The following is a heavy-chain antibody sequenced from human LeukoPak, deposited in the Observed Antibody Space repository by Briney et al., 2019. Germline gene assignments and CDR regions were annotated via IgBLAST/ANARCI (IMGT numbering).Heavy chain of an antibody. CDR2: IWSDASGT. V-gene: IGHV3-33*01. CDR1: GFTFNMHA. CDR3: ARVFSGSGSTGSFDY. J-gene: IGHJ4*02. D-gene: IGHD3-22*01. Sequence: GGSLRLSCAASGFTFNMHAMHWVRQAPGKGLEWVAAIWSDASGTKYAEAVKGRFTISRDNSRNTLYLLVDSLRAEDTAVYYCARVFSGSGSTGSFDYWGQGTLVTASS.